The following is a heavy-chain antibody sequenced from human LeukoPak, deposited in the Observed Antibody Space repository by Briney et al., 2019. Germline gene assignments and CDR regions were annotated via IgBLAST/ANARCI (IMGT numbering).Heavy chain of an antibody. CDR2: IKQDGSEI. V-gene: IGHV3-7*04. J-gene: IGHJ4*02. Sequence: PGGSLRLSCAASGFTFSGYWMSWVRQAPGKGLEWVANIKQDGSEIYYLDSLKGRFTISRDNANNSLYLQMNSLSAEDTAVYFCARKLAAAGSFDSWGQGTLVTVSS. CDR3: ARKLAAAGSFDS. CDR1: GFTFSGYW. D-gene: IGHD6-13*01.